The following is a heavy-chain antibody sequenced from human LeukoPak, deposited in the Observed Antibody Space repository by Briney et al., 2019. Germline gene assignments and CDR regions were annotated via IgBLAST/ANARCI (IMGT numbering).Heavy chain of an antibody. CDR2: INHSGST. V-gene: IGHV4-34*01. CDR1: GGSFSGYY. J-gene: IGHJ6*03. CDR3: ARRPEELWRRYYYYMDV. Sequence: SETLSLTCAVYGGSFSGYYWSWIRQPPGKGLEWIGEINHSGSTNYNPSLKSRVTISVDTSKNQFSPKLSSVTAADTAVYYCARRPEELWRRYYYYMDVWGKGTTVTISS. D-gene: IGHD3-16*01.